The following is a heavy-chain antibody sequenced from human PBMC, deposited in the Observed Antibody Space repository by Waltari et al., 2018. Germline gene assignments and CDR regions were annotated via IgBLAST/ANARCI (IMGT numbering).Heavy chain of an antibody. CDR2: IYHSGST. Sequence: QVQLQESGPGLVKPSETLSLTCAVSGYSISSGYYWGWIRQPPGKGLEWIGSIYHSGSTYYNPTLKSRVTISVDTSKNQFSLKLGSVTAADTAVYYCARVDPRNEDHNNWFDPWGQGTLVTVSS. CDR3: ARVDPRNEDHNNWFDP. CDR1: GYSISSGYY. J-gene: IGHJ5*02. V-gene: IGHV4-38-2*01. D-gene: IGHD1-1*01.